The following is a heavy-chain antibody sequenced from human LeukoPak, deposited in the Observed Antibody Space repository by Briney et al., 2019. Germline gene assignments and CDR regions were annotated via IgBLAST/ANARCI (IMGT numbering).Heavy chain of an antibody. Sequence: SETLSLTCAVYGGAFSGYYWSWIRQPPGKGLEWIGEINHSGSTNYNPSLKSRVTISVDTSKSQFSLKLSSVTAADTAVYYCARGTMTTVTYYFDYWGQGTLVTVSS. CDR3: ARGTMTTVTYYFDY. J-gene: IGHJ4*02. V-gene: IGHV4-34*01. D-gene: IGHD4-17*01. CDR1: GGAFSGYY. CDR2: INHSGST.